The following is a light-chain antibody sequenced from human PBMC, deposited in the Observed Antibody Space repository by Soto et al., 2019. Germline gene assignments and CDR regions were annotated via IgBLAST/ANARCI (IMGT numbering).Light chain of an antibody. J-gene: IGLJ2*01. CDR3: SSYAGSTSPVV. CDR2: EVS. V-gene: IGLV2-8*01. Sequence: QSALTQPPSASGSPGQSVTISCTGTSSDVGGYNYVSWYQQHPGKAPKLMIYEVSKRPSGVPDRFSGSKSGNTASLTVSGLPAEDEADYYCSSYAGSTSPVVFGGGTKLTVL. CDR1: SSDVGGYNY.